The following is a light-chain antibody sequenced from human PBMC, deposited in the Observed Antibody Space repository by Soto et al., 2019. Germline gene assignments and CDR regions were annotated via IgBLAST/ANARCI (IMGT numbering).Light chain of an antibody. CDR3: SSYTASGTRV. Sequence: QSVLTQPASVSGSPGQSITISCTGSSSDVGGYNFVAWYQQHPYKAPKLIIYEVSYRPSGISNRFSGSKSGHTASLTISGLQAEDEADYYCSSYTASGTRVFGGGTQLTVL. CDR2: EVS. V-gene: IGLV2-14*01. J-gene: IGLJ2*01. CDR1: SSDVGGYNF.